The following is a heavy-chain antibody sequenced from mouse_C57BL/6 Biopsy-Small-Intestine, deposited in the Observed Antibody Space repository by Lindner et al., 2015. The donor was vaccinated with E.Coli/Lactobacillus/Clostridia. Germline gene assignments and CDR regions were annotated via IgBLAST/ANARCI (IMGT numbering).Heavy chain of an antibody. CDR1: GGSFTTYI. CDR2: VIPMLTTS. Sequence: SVKVSCKASGGSFTTYIFNWVRLAPGQGPEWLGRVIPMLTTSNYAQKFQGRVTITADESTSTVYMELSSLRSEDTGVYYCASGERYSYGSGPNFWGQGTLVTVSS. J-gene: IGHJ4*01. CDR3: ASGERYSYGSGPNF. D-gene: IGHD1-1*02. V-gene: IGHV1-64*01.